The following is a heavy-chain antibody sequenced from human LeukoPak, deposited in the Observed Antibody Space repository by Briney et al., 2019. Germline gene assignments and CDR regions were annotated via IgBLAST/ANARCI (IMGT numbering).Heavy chain of an antibody. CDR2: IYSGGST. J-gene: IGHJ4*02. Sequence: PGGSLRLSCAASGFTVSSNYMSWVRQSPGKGLEWVSVIYSGGSTYYADSVKGRFTISRDNSKNTLYLQMNSLRAEDTAVYYCARDRTVTPLDYWGQGTLVTVSS. D-gene: IGHD4-17*01. V-gene: IGHV3-66*01. CDR1: GFTVSSNY. CDR3: ARDRTVTPLDY.